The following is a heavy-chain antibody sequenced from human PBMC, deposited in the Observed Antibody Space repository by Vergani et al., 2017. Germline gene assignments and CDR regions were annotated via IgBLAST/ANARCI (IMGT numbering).Heavy chain of an antibody. Sequence: EVDLVESGGGLAQPGGSLRLSCEASGITFWKFGMHWVRQGPGKGLEWVSGISWNSGAVDYADSVRGRFTISRDNAKNSLFLEMNSLRFEDMALYYCAKGEGATPDTALTSWGQGTLVTVSS. CDR3: AKGEGATPDTALTS. V-gene: IGHV3-9*03. J-gene: IGHJ4*02. D-gene: IGHD1-26*01. CDR2: ISWNSGAV. CDR1: GITFWKFG.